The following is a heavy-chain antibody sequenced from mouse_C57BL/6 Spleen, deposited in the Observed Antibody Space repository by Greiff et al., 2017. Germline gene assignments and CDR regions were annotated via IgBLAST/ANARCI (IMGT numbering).Heavy chain of an antibody. CDR2: INPSNGGT. V-gene: IGHV1-53*01. CDR3: ANDGYCLYYAMDY. D-gene: IGHD2-3*01. J-gene: IGHJ4*01. Sequence: QVQLQQPGTELVKPGASVKLSCKASGYTFTSSWMHWVKQRPGQGLEWIGNINPSNGGTNYNEKFKSKATLTVDKSSSTAYMQLSSLTSEGSEVYYCANDGYCLYYAMDYWGQGTSVTVSS. CDR1: GYTFTSSW.